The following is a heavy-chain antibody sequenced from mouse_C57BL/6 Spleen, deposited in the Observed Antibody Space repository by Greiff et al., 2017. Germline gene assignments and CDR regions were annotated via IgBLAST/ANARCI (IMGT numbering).Heavy chain of an antibody. J-gene: IGHJ1*03. CDR1: GYSITSGYY. V-gene: IGHV3-6*01. D-gene: IGHD2-4*01. CDR2: ISYDGSN. CDR3: ARDDYDGWYFDV. Sequence: EVKLQESGPGLVKPSQSLSLTCSVTGYSITSGYYWNWIRQFPGNKLEWMGYISYDGSNNYNPSLKNRISITRDTSKNQFFLKLNSVTTEDTATYYCARDDYDGWYFDVWGTGTTVTVSS.